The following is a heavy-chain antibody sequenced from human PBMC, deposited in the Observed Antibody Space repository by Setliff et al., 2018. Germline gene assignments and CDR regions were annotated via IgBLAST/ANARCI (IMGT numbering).Heavy chain of an antibody. CDR1: GFTFSRYW. V-gene: IGHV3-7*01. Sequence: PGGSLRLSCVASGFTFSRYWMSWVRQAPGKGLEWVANIKEDGSEKYYMDSVKGRFTMSRDNAKNSLYLQMNSLRAEDTAVYYCAREVVGAPSAFDIWGQGTMVTVSS. J-gene: IGHJ3*02. D-gene: IGHD1-26*01. CDR3: AREVVGAPSAFDI. CDR2: IKEDGSEK.